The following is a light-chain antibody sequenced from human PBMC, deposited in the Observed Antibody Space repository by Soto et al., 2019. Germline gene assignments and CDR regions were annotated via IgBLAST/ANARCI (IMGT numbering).Light chain of an antibody. CDR3: QQFDDSVT. CDR1: HGVSRTY. J-gene: IGKJ5*01. V-gene: IGKV3-20*01. CDR2: GAS. Sequence: EIGLTQSPATLSLSAGERATLSCRASHGVSRTYLAWYQQKPGQAPRLLMYGASDRASGAPGRFSGSGSGTDFTLTISGLEPEDSAVYYCQQFDDSVTFGQGTRLEIK.